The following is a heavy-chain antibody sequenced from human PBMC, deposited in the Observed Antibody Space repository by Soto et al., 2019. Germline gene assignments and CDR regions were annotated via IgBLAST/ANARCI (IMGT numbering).Heavy chain of an antibody. Sequence: QVQLQESGPGLVKPSETLSLTCTVSGGSISSYYWSWIRQPAGKGLEWIGRIYTSGNTNYNPSLKSRVTMSVDTYKNQFSLKQSSVTAADKAVYYCAREVLRERNWFDPWGQGTLDTDSS. CDR1: GGSISSYY. CDR2: IYTSGNT. CDR3: AREVLRERNWFDP. V-gene: IGHV4-4*07. D-gene: IGHD1-26*01. J-gene: IGHJ5*02.